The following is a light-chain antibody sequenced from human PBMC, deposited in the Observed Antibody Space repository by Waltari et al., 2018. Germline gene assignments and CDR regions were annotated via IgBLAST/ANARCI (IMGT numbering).Light chain of an antibody. Sequence: DIQMTQSPSSLSASVGDRVAITCRASQPLDRYLNWYHQKPGKAPKSLIYAASTLQSGVPSRFSGSGSGTDFTLTIIGLQPEDFATYFCQQSYRSPWTFGQGTRVDIK. CDR1: QPLDRY. V-gene: IGKV1-39*01. J-gene: IGKJ1*01. CDR2: AAS. CDR3: QQSYRSPWT.